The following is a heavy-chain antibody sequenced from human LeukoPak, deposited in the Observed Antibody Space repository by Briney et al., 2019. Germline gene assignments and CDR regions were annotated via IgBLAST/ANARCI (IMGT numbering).Heavy chain of an antibody. J-gene: IGHJ3*02. CDR2: IYYSGST. CDR3: ARRGVGITYPGAFDI. D-gene: IGHD1-26*01. Sequence: PSETLSLTCTVSGGSISSSSYYWGWIRQPPGKGLEWIGSIYYSGSTYYNPSLKSRATISVDTSKNQFSLKLSSVTAADTAVYYCARRGVGITYPGAFDIWGQGTVVTVSS. CDR1: GGSISSSSYY. V-gene: IGHV4-39*07.